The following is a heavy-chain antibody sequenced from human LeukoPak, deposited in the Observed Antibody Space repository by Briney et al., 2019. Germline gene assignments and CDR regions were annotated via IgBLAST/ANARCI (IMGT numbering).Heavy chain of an antibody. D-gene: IGHD6-19*01. Sequence: SVKVSCKASGYTFTSYAMHWVRQAPGQRLEWMGWINAGNGNTKYSQKFQGRVTITRDTSASTAYMELSSLRSEDTAVYYCARDRTSSGWYYFDYWGQGTLVTVSS. CDR1: GYTFTSYA. J-gene: IGHJ4*02. CDR2: INAGNGNT. V-gene: IGHV1-3*01. CDR3: ARDRTSSGWYYFDY.